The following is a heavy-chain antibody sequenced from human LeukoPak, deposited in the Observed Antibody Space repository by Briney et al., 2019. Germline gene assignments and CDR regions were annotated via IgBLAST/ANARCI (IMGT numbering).Heavy chain of an antibody. CDR3: ARALGIAVAL. V-gene: IGHV4-59*08. CDR2: VYYSGST. D-gene: IGHD6-13*01. J-gene: IGHJ4*01. Sequence: SETLPLTRTVSGGSISSYYWSWIRQPPGKGLEWIGFVYYSGSTNYNPSLKSRVTISVDTSKNQFSLKLTSVTAADTAVYYCARALGIAVALWGQRNLVNGSS. CDR1: GGSISSYY.